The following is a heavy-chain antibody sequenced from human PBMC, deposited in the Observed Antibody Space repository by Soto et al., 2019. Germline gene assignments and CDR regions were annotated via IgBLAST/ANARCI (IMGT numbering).Heavy chain of an antibody. CDR2: MNTNSGNT. V-gene: IGHV1-8*01. Sequence: QVQLVQSGAEVKKPGASVKVSCKASGYTFTSFDINWVRQATGQRLEWMGWMNTNSGNTDFAQKFQGRVSMTRDTSISTAYMELSNLRSEDTAVYYCARSGYSSGWYHWYFDFWGRGTLITVSS. D-gene: IGHD6-19*01. J-gene: IGHJ2*01. CDR3: ARSGYSSGWYHWYFDF. CDR1: GYTFTSFD.